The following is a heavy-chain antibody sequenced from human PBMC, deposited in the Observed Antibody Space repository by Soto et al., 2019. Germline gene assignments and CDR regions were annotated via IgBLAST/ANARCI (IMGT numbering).Heavy chain of an antibody. J-gene: IGHJ6*02. CDR3: ARFPIGYCSGGSCYSNYYYGMDV. D-gene: IGHD2-15*01. V-gene: IGHV5-10-1*01. CDR1: GYSFTSYW. Sequence: GESLKISCKGSGYSFTSYWISWVRQMPGKGLEWMGRIDPSDSYTNYSPSFQGHVTISADKSISTAYLQWSSLKASDTAMYYCARFPIGYCSGGSCYSNYYYGMDVWGQGTTVTVS. CDR2: IDPSDSYT.